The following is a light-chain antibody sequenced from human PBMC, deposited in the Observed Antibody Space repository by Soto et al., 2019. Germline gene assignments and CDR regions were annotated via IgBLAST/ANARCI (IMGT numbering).Light chain of an antibody. V-gene: IGKV3D-20*02. Sequence: ESVLTQSPGTLSLSPGERATLSCRASQSVSSSYLAWYQQKPGQAPRLLIYGASSRATGIPDRFSGTGSGTDFTLTISSLEPEDVAVYYCQQRSNWPPVTFGQGTKVDIK. J-gene: IGKJ1*01. CDR1: QSVSSSY. CDR2: GAS. CDR3: QQRSNWPPVT.